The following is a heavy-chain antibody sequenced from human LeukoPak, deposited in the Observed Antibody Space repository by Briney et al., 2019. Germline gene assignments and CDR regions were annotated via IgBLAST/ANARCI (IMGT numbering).Heavy chain of an antibody. V-gene: IGHV5-51*01. J-gene: IGHJ4*02. D-gene: IGHD3-10*01. Sequence: GESLQISCKGSGYSFTGYWIGWVRQMPGKGLERMGIIYPGDSDTRYSPSFQGQVTISADKSISTAYLQWSSLKASDTAMYYCARGYYYGSGSYYNPAYWGQGTLVTVSS. CDR2: IYPGDSDT. CDR3: ARGYYYGSGSYYNPAY. CDR1: GYSFTGYW.